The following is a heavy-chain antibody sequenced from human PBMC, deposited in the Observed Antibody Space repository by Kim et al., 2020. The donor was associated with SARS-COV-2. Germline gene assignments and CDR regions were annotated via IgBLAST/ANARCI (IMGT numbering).Heavy chain of an antibody. J-gene: IGHJ1*01. D-gene: IGHD3-22*01. CDR3: ARAGDYNSSGYYGFFDH. Sequence: SVKGRFTSSRDNAKKNLYLQMNSLRPEDTAVYYGARAGDYNSSGYYGFFDHWGQGALVTVSS. V-gene: IGHV3-74*01.